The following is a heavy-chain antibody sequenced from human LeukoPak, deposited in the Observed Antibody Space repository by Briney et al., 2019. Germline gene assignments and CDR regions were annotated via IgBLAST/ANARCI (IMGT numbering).Heavy chain of an antibody. J-gene: IGHJ4*02. CDR2: ISGSGGST. Sequence: GGSLRLSCAASGFTLSSYAMSWVRQAPGKGLEWVSAISGSGGSTYYADSVKGRFTISRDNSKNTLYLQMNSLRAEDTAVYYCAKAGPSVVVTAIWYYFDYWGQGTLVTVSS. V-gene: IGHV3-23*01. CDR3: AKAGPSVVVTAIWYYFDY. D-gene: IGHD2-21*02. CDR1: GFTLSSYA.